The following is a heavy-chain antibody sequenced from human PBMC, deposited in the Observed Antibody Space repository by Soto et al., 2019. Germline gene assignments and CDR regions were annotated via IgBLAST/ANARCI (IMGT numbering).Heavy chain of an antibody. J-gene: IGHJ6*02. CDR3: ARYQSFDRNYYYCIDV. CDR1: GYPFTHYG. CDR2: ISPFNGNT. V-gene: IGHV1-18*01. Sequence: AASVKVSCKSSGYPFTHYGITWVRQAPGQGLEWMGWISPFNGNTNYGQTLQGRVTLTTDTSTSTVYMELRSLRSDDTAVYYCARYQSFDRNYYYCIDVWGQGTTVTGSS. D-gene: IGHD3-10*01.